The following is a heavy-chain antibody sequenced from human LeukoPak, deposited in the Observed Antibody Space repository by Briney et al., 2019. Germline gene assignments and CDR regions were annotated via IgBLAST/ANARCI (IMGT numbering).Heavy chain of an antibody. J-gene: IGHJ6*04. CDR2: IRQDGSEN. CDR3: AELGITMIGGV. Sequence: GGSLRLSCAASGFAFSHYWMSWVRQAPGKGLEWLANIRQDGSENYYVDSVKGRFTFSRDNARNSLYLQMNSLRAEDTAVYYCAELGITMIGGVWGKGTTATISS. V-gene: IGHV3-7*01. CDR1: GFAFSHYW. D-gene: IGHD3-10*02.